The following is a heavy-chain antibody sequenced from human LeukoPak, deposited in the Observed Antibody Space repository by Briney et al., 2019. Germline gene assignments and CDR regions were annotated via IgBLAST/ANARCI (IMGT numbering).Heavy chain of an antibody. D-gene: IGHD6-6*01. CDR3: NTAYIDSRP. CDR2: IKSKTDGGTT. CDR1: GFTFTNAW. V-gene: IGHV3-15*01. J-gene: IGHJ5*02. Sequence: GGSLRLSCAASGFTFTNAWMTWVRQAPGRGLEWVGRIKSKTDGGTTDYAAPVKGRFIISRDDSKNTLYLQMNSLKTEDTAVYYCNTAYIDSRPWGQGTLVTVSS.